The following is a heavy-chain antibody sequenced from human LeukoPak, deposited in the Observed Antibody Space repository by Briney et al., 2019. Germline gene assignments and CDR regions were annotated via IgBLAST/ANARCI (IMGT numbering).Heavy chain of an antibody. Sequence: GGSLRLSCAASGFTFDDYAMHWVRQAPGKGLEWVSLISWDGGSTYYADSVKGRFTISRDNSKNSLYLQMNSLRAEDTALYYCARGDSSGFDYWGQGTLVTVSS. CDR2: ISWDGGST. CDR3: ARGDSSGFDY. J-gene: IGHJ4*02. D-gene: IGHD6-19*01. V-gene: IGHV3-43D*03. CDR1: GFTFDDYA.